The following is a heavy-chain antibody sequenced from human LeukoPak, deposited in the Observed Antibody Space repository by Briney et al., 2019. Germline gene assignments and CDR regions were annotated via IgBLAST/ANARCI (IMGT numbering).Heavy chain of an antibody. D-gene: IGHD3-9*01. CDR2: INHSGST. CDR3: AGGIRYFDWLPFDY. CDR1: GGSFSGYY. J-gene: IGHJ4*02. Sequence: SETLSLTCAVYGGSFSGYYWSWIRQPPGKGLEWIGEINHSGSTNYNPSLKSRVTISVDTSKNQFSLKLSSVTAADTSVYYCAGGIRYFDWLPFDYWGQGTLVTVSS. V-gene: IGHV4-34*01.